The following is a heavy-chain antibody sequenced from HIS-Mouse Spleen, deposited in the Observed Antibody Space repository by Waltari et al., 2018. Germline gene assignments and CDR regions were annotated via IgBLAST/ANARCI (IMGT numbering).Heavy chain of an antibody. CDR3: ARASRDLLLPRYFDL. V-gene: IGHV4-59*01. Sequence: QVQLQASGPGLVKPSETLSLTCTVSGGSISSYSWSWIRQPPGKGLEWIGYYSGSTNYNPSLKSRVTISVDTSKNQFSLKLSSVTAADTAVYYCARASRDLLLPRYFDLWGRGTLVTVSS. CDR2: YYSGST. CDR1: GGSISSYS. J-gene: IGHJ2*01.